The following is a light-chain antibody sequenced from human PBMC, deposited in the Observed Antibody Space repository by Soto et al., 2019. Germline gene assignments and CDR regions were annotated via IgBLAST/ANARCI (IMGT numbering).Light chain of an antibody. CDR2: EVS. V-gene: IGLV2-8*01. J-gene: IGLJ2*01. CDR3: SSYAGSNNLV. Sequence: QSALTQPPSASGSPGQSVTISCTGTSSDVGGYNYVSWYQQHPGKAPKLTIYEVSKRPSGVPDRFSGSKSGNTASLTVSGLQAEDEADYYCSSYAGSNNLVFSGGTKLTV. CDR1: SSDVGGYNY.